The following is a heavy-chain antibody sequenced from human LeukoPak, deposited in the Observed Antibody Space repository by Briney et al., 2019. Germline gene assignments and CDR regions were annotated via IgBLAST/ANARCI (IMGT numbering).Heavy chain of an antibody. J-gene: IGHJ6*03. V-gene: IGHV3-20*04. CDR3: GRVHCSTNSCYDYYDYYMDV. Sequence: PGGSLRLSCAASGFTLSSHAMSWVRHVPGKGLEWVAGINWDGASTGYRDSMKGRFTISRDNGKNSLYLQMNSLRVEDTAVYYCGRVHCSTNSCYDYYDYYMDVSGKGTTVTVSS. CDR1: GFTLSSHA. CDR2: INWDGAST. D-gene: IGHD2-2*01.